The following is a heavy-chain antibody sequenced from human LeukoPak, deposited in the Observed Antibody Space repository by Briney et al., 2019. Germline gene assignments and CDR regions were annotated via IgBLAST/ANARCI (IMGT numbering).Heavy chain of an antibody. CDR3: ARARQIVVVPAATPTSRFDY. CDR1: GYTFTSYG. CDR2: ISAYNGNT. V-gene: IGHV1-18*01. J-gene: IGHJ4*02. Sequence: ASVKVSCKASGYTFTSYGISWVRQAPGQGLEWMGWISAYNGNTNYAQKLQGRDTMTTDTSTSTAYMELRSLRSDDTAVYYCARARQIVVVPAATPTSRFDYWGQGTLVTVSS. D-gene: IGHD2-2*01.